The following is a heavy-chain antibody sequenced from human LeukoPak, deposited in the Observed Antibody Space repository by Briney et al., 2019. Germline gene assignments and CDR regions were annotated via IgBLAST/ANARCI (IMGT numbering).Heavy chain of an antibody. CDR3: AADLGIAADWRYFQH. D-gene: IGHD6-13*01. CDR1: AYTFTGYY. CDR2: INPNSGGT. V-gene: IGHV1-2*02. Sequence: ASVKVSCKASAYTFTGYYMHWVRQAPGQGLEWMGWINPNSGGTNFAQKFQGRVTMTRDTSISTAYMELRRLRSEDTAVYYCAADLGIAADWRYFQHWGQGTLVTVSS. J-gene: IGHJ1*01.